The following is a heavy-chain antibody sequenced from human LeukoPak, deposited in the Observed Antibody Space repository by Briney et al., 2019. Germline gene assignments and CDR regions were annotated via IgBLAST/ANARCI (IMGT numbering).Heavy chain of an antibody. CDR3: GRAVGSFDWLTLFDY. CDR2: IYLIVIT. CDR1: GYSTRSGFY. V-gene: IGHV4-38-2*02. J-gene: IGHJ4*02. D-gene: IGHD3-9*01. Sequence: SETLSLTYTVPGYSTRSGFYWGWIRQPPGKGLDWIGNIYLIVITHYTPSLKSRVTTAVDTSKNQFYLKLSSVSAANTPSYYCGRAVGSFDWLTLFDYWGEGTLVTVSS.